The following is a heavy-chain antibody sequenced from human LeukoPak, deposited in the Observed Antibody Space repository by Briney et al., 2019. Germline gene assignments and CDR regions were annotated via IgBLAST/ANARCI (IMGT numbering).Heavy chain of an antibody. CDR2: IYPGDSDT. D-gene: IGHD2-2*01. Sequence: GESLKISCKGSGFSFTGHCIVWVRQMPGKGLERMGIIYPGDSDTSYSPSFQGQVTISADKSISTAYLQWSSLKASDTAMYYCASPPIGCTSISCYFAYWGQGTLVTVSS. CDR1: GFSFTGHC. CDR3: ASPPIGCTSISCYFAY. V-gene: IGHV5-51*01. J-gene: IGHJ4*02.